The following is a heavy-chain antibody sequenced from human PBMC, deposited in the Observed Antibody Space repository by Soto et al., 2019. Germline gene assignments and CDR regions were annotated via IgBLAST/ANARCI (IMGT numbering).Heavy chain of an antibody. J-gene: IGHJ4*02. Sequence: QVQLVQSGAEVKKPGSSVKVSCKASGGTFSSYAISWVRQAPGQGLEWMGGIIPIFGTANYAQKFQGRVTITADESTSTAYMELSSLRSEDTAVYYCARGVPYYYSSGSFSEYYFDYWGQGTLVTVSS. V-gene: IGHV1-69*01. CDR3: ARGVPYYYSSGSFSEYYFDY. CDR1: GGTFSSYA. D-gene: IGHD3-10*01. CDR2: IIPIFGTA.